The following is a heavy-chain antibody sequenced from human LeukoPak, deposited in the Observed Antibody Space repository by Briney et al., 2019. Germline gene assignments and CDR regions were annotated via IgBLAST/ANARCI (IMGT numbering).Heavy chain of an antibody. J-gene: IGHJ6*03. Sequence: HSGGSLRLSCAASGFTFSSYAMSWVRQAPGKGLEWVSAISGSGGSTYYADSVKGRFTISRDNSKNTLYLQMNSLRAEDTAVYYCAKPLILGGYYYYYMDVWGKGTTVTVSS. CDR2: ISGSGGST. CDR3: AKPLILGGYYYYYMDV. CDR1: GFTFSSYA. V-gene: IGHV3-23*01. D-gene: IGHD3-10*01.